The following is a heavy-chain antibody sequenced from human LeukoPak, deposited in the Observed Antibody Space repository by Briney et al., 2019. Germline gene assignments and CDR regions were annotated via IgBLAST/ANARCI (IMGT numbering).Heavy chain of an antibody. V-gene: IGHV3-7*05. CDR2: IKQDGSEK. J-gene: IGHJ4*02. CDR3: ARRYSYGFGYYFDY. Sequence: GGSLRLSCAASGFTFSNYGMHWVRQAPGKGLEWVANIKQDGSEKYYVDSVKGRFTISRDNAKNSLYLQMNSLRAEDTAVYYCARRYSYGFGYYFDYWGQGTLVTVSS. CDR1: GFTFSNYG. D-gene: IGHD5-18*01.